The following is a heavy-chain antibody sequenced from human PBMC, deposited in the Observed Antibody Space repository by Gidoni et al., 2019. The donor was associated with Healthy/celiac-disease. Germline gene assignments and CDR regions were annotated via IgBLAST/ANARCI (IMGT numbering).Heavy chain of an antibody. D-gene: IGHD2-2*01. V-gene: IGHV1-69*01. CDR1: GGTFSSYA. CDR2: IIPIFGTA. Sequence: QVQLVQSGAEVKKPGSSVKVSCKASGGTFSSYAISWVRQAPGQGLEWMGGIIPIFGTANYAQKFQGRVTITADESTSTAYIELSSLRSEDTAVYYCARSGVVPAARAYNWFDPWGQGTLVTVSS. J-gene: IGHJ5*02. CDR3: ARSGVVPAARAYNWFDP.